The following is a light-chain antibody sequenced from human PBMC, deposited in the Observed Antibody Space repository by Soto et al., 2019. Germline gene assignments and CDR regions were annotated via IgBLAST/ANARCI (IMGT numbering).Light chain of an antibody. CDR1: QGISSY. J-gene: IGKJ5*01. CDR2: AAT. Sequence: IQLTQSPSSLSASVGGRVSITCRGSQGISSYLAWYQQVPGKAPKLLIYAATTLESGVPSRFSATESGTSFTLTIGNLQPEDSATYYCQQLNRYPYTFGQGTRLEIK. CDR3: QQLNRYPYT. V-gene: IGKV1-9*01.